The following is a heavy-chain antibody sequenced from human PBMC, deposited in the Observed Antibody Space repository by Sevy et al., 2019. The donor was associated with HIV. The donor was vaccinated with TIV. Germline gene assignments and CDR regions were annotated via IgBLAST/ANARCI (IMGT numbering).Heavy chain of an antibody. D-gene: IGHD3-10*01. CDR1: GFTFSNYA. CDR2: IRGSGVGT. V-gene: IGHV3-23*01. J-gene: IGHJ4*02. CDR3: ASDSRVYGSGSYHFDY. Sequence: GGSLRLSCAASGFTFSNYAMSWVRQAPGKGLEWVSGIRGSGVGTYYADSVKGRFTVSRGDSKNTLYLQMNSLRAEDTAVYYCASDSRVYGSGSYHFDYWGQGTLVTVSS.